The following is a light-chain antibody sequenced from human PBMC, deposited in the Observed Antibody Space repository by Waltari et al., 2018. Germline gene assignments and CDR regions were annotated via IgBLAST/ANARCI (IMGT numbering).Light chain of an antibody. V-gene: IGKV3-11*01. CDR2: DAS. J-gene: IGKJ3*01. Sequence: ETVLTQSPATLSLSPGERATISCRASQNIVRYLAWYQQKPGNAPRLLIYDASNRASGIPARFSGSGSATDFTLTISSLEPEDFAVYYCQQRYNWPPFTFGPGTRVDFK. CDR3: QQRYNWPPFT. CDR1: QNIVRY.